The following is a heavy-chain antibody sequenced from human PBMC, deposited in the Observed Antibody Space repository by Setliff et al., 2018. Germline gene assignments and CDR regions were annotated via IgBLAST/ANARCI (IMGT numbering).Heavy chain of an antibody. V-gene: IGHV3-23*01. CDR3: VRPQGAGTTNWLDS. J-gene: IGHJ5*01. CDR2: IYGSGANT. D-gene: IGHD1-1*01. CDR1: GFTFGSYG. Sequence: GGSLRLSCAASGFTFGSYGMSWVRQAPGKGLEWVSAIYGSGANTFYADPVKGRFTISRDNSKNTLFLQMHSLRAEDTAVYHCVRPQGAGTTNWLDSWGQGTL.